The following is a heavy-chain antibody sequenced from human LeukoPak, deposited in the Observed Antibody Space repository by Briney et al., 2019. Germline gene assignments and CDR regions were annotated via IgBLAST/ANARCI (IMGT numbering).Heavy chain of an antibody. CDR2: VSGSGGST. V-gene: IGHV3-23*01. CDR1: GFTFRSYA. Sequence: GGSLRLSCAASGFTFRSYAMAWVRQAPGKGLEWVSVVSGSGGSTYYADSVKGRFTISRDNSKNTVYLQMNSLRAEDTAVYYCAKDLPPSRDGYNYNDAFDIWGQGTMVTVSS. CDR3: AKDLPPSRDGYNYNDAFDI. J-gene: IGHJ3*02. D-gene: IGHD5-24*01.